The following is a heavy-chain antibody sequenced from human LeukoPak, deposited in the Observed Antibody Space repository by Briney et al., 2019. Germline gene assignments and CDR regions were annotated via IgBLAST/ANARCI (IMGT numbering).Heavy chain of an antibody. CDR2: ISSGGSTI. Sequence: GGSLRLSCAASEFTFSSYSMNWVRQAPGKGLEWVSYISSGGSTIYYADSVEGRFTISRDNAKNSLFLQMNSLRDEDTAIYYCVRDDAGTDHNHFGMDVWGQGTTVTVSS. J-gene: IGHJ6*02. V-gene: IGHV3-48*02. D-gene: IGHD1-14*01. CDR1: EFTFSSYS. CDR3: VRDDAGTDHNHFGMDV.